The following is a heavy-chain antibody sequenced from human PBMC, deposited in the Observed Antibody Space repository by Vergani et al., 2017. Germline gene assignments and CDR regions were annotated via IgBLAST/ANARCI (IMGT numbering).Heavy chain of an antibody. CDR3: ARRSGGYYSGGKVHPLRTAFDV. V-gene: IGHV4-61*02. J-gene: IGHJ3*01. CDR2: ISASGNA. Sequence: QVQLQASGPGRVKPSQTLSLTCTMSGGSISAGYYFWSWIRQPAGKGLEWLGHISASGNASHSPSLKTRVSMSVDTSKNQFSLTGTSVTAADTAIYFCARRSGGYYSGGKVHPLRTAFDVWGHGTVVTVSS. D-gene: IGHD2-15*01. CDR1: GGSISAGYYF.